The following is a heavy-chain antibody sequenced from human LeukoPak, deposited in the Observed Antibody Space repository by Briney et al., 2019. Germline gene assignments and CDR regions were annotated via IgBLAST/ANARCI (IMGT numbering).Heavy chain of an antibody. CDR1: GGSFSGYL. CDR2: INQSGTT. Sequence: SETLSLTCSVYGGSFSGYLWSWIRQAPGKGLEWIGEINQSGTTKYNPSLETRLTISVDTSKNQFSLNLSSVTAADTAVFYCARDPSYTSGFFDLWGQGTLVTVSS. V-gene: IGHV4-34*01. J-gene: IGHJ4*02. D-gene: IGHD6-19*01. CDR3: ARDPSYTSGFFDL.